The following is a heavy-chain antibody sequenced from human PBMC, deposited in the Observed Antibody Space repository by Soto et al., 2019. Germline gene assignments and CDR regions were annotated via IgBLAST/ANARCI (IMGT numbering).Heavy chain of an antibody. J-gene: IGHJ3*02. CDR1: GFTFSSYA. D-gene: IGHD3-10*01. Sequence: GGSLRLSCAASGFTFSSYAMSWVRQAPGKGLEWVSAISGSGGSTYYADSVKGRFTISRDNSKNTLYLQMNSLRAEDASAGKGRFTTPRKNSKNTWVLQMNSRRAEDTAVYYCAKGGQGGGWDDYIWGSSYPFDIWGQGTMVTVSS. V-gene: IGHV3-23*01. CDR2: ISGSGGST. CDR3: RFTTPRKNSKNTWVLQMNSRRAEDTAVYYCAKGGQGGGWDDYIWGSSYPFDI.